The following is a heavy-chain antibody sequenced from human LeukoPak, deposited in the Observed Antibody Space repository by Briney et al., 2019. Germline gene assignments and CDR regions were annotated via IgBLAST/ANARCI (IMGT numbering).Heavy chain of an antibody. V-gene: IGHV1-18*01. CDR2: ISAYNGNT. D-gene: IGHD3-22*01. J-gene: IGHJ4*02. CDR1: GYTFTSYG. Sequence: ASVKVSCKAPGYTFTSYGISWVRQAPGQGLEWMGWISAYNGNTNYAQKLQGRVTMTTDTSTSTAYMELRSLRSDDTAVYYCARAETYYYDSSGYYCDYWGQGTLVTVSS. CDR3: ARAETYYYDSSGYYCDY.